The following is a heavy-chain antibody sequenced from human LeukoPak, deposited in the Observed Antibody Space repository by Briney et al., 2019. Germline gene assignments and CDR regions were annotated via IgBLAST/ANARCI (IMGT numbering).Heavy chain of an antibody. J-gene: IGHJ4*01. V-gene: IGHV4-39*02. Sequence: PSETLSLTCTVSGASIKNNSHYWGWVRQPPGKGLEWIGSLYYTGPTSYNPSLKSRLTLSVDTSKNLFSLSLRSVTAADTAVYYCGRHLGRPIEVAGIVGNWGLGILVTVSS. CDR2: LYYTGPT. CDR3: GRHLGRPIEVAGIVGN. CDR1: GASIKNNSHY. D-gene: IGHD6-19*01.